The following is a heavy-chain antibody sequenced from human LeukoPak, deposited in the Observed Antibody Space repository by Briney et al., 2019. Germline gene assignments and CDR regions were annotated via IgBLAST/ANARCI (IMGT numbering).Heavy chain of an antibody. D-gene: IGHD4-17*01. V-gene: IGHV3-7*01. Sequence: PGGSLRLSRAASGYTFSSYWMSWVRQAPGKGLEWVANIKQDGSEKYYVDSVKGRFTISRDNAKNSLYLQMNSLRAEDTAVYYCARDLYGDYSFPYFDYWGQGTLVTVSS. CDR2: IKQDGSEK. CDR1: GYTFSSYW. J-gene: IGHJ4*02. CDR3: ARDLYGDYSFPYFDY.